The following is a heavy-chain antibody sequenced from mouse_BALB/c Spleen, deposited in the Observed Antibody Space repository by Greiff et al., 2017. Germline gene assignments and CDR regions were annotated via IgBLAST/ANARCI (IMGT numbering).Heavy chain of an antibody. V-gene: IGHV1S81*02. D-gene: IGHD2-2*01. CDR2: INPSNGGT. Sequence: QVQLKESGAELVKPGASVKLSCKASGYTFTSYYMYWVKQRPGQGLEWIGEINPSNGGTNFNEKFKSKATLTVDKSSSTAYMQLSSLTSEDSAVYYCTRYGYDGYYFDYWGQGTTLTVSS. J-gene: IGHJ2*01. CDR3: TRYGYDGYYFDY. CDR1: GYTFTSYY.